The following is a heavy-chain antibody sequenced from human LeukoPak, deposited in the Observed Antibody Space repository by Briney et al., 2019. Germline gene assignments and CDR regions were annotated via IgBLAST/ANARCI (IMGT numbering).Heavy chain of an antibody. Sequence: ASVKVSCKASGYTFTSYGFSWVRQAPGQGLEWMGWISAYNGNTNYAQKLQGRVTMTTDTSTSTAYMELRSLRSDDTAVYYCARDFATQEYFQHWGQGTLVTVSS. CDR3: ARDFATQEYFQH. CDR1: GYTFTSYG. V-gene: IGHV1-18*01. CDR2: ISAYNGNT. J-gene: IGHJ1*01.